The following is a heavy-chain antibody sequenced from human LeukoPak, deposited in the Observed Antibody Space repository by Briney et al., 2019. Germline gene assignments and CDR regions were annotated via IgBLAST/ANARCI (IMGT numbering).Heavy chain of an antibody. CDR2: IKQDGSEK. J-gene: IGHJ2*01. CDR3: ARRPITMVRGVDWYFDL. D-gene: IGHD3-10*01. CDR1: GFTFSSYW. Sequence: PGGSLRLSCAASGFTFSSYWMSWVRQAPGKGLEWVANIKQDGSEKYYVDSVKGRFTISRDNAKNSLYLQMNSLRAEDTAVYYCARRPITMVRGVDWYFDLWGRGTLVTVSS. V-gene: IGHV3-7*01.